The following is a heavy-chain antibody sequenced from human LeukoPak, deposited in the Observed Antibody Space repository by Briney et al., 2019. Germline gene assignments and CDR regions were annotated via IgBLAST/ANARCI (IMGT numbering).Heavy chain of an antibody. CDR3: ARARAAIAAAGTGWFDP. D-gene: IGHD6-13*01. CDR1: GFTFSPFW. Sequence: GGSLRLSCAASGFTFSPFWMHWVRQAPGKGLVWVSHINSDESSRNYADSVKGRFTISRDNAKNSLYLQMNSLRAEDTAVYYCARARAAIAAAGTGWFDPWGQGTLVTVSS. V-gene: IGHV3-74*01. CDR2: INSDESSR. J-gene: IGHJ5*02.